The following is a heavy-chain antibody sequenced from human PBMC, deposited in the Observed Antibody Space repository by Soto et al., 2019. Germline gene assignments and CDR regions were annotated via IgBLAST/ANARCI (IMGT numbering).Heavy chain of an antibody. V-gene: IGHV3-11*05. Sequence: LRLSCAASGFTFSDYYMAWIRQAPGKGLEWVSFISGSSTNTKYADSVKGRFTISRDNSKNTLYLQMNSLRAEDTAVYYCAKDGAVAGNVYFDYWGQGTLVTVSS. D-gene: IGHD6-19*01. CDR3: AKDGAVAGNVYFDY. CDR1: GFTFSDYY. CDR2: ISGSSTNT. J-gene: IGHJ4*02.